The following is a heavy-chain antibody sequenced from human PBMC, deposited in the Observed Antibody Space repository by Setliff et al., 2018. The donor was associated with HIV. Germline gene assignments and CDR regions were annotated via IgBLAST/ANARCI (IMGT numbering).Heavy chain of an antibody. J-gene: IGHJ4*02. CDR3: ARQQHSSDLKIWNY. D-gene: IGHD6-13*01. CDR2: IYYSGST. CDR1: GGSISSGDYY. V-gene: IGHV4-61*08. Sequence: SETLSLTCTVSGGSISSGDYYWSWIRQPPGKGLEWIGYIYYSGSTYYSPSLKSRVTISVDTSKNQFSLTLTSVTAADTAVYYCARQQHSSDLKIWNYWGQGTLVTVSS.